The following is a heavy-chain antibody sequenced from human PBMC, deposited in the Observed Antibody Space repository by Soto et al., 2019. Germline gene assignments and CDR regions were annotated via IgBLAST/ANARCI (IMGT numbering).Heavy chain of an antibody. V-gene: IGHV3-23*01. Sequence: PGGSLRLSCAASGFTFSSYAMRWVRQAPGKGLEWVAAITGNGGSKYYADSVKGRFTISRDNSKNTLYLQMNSLRAEDTAVYYCARDWSSSPSWGQGTLVTVSS. CDR3: ARDWSSSPS. CDR1: GFTFSSYA. D-gene: IGHD6-13*01. CDR2: ITGNGGSK. J-gene: IGHJ4*02.